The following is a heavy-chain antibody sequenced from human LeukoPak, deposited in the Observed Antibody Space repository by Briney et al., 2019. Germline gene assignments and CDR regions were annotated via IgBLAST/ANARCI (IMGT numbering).Heavy chain of an antibody. CDR1: GGSISSYY. J-gene: IGHJ4*02. CDR3: ARSRGPTLDY. CDR2: IYYSGST. Sequence: PSETLSLTCTVSGGSISSYYWSWIRQPPGKGLEWIGYIYYSGSTNYNPSLKSRVTISVDTSKNQFSLKLSSVTAADTAVYYCARSRGPTLDYWGQGTLVTVSS. V-gene: IGHV4-59*08.